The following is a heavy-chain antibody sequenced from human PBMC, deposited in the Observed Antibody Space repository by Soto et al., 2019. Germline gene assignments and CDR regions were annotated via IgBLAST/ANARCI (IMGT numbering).Heavy chain of an antibody. CDR1: GFTFSSYS. Sequence: GGSLRLSCAASGFTFSSYSMNWVRQAPGKGLEWVSYISSSSSTIYYADSVKGRFTISRDNAKNSLYLQMNSLRDEDTAVYYCARDEGPFLWFGELFDYWGQGTLVTVSS. CDR3: ARDEGPFLWFGELFDY. CDR2: ISSSSSTI. J-gene: IGHJ4*02. V-gene: IGHV3-48*02. D-gene: IGHD3-10*01.